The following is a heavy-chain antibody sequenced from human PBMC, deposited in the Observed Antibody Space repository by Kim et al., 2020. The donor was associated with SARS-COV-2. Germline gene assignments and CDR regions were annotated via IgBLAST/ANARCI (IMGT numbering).Heavy chain of an antibody. CDR2: ISSSSSYI. CDR3: ARDLPSGYSYGTPYYGMDV. D-gene: IGHD5-18*01. J-gene: IGHJ6*02. Sequence: GGSLRLSCAASGFTFSSYSMNWVRQAPGKGLEWVSSISSSSSYIYYADSVKGRFTISRDNAKNSLYLQMNSLRAEDTAVYYCARDLPSGYSYGTPYYGMDVWGQGTTVTVSS. V-gene: IGHV3-21*01. CDR1: GFTFSSYS.